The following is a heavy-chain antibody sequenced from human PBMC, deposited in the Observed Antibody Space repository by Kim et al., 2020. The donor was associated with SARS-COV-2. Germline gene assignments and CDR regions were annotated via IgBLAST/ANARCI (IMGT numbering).Heavy chain of an antibody. CDR2: INHSGST. J-gene: IGHJ2*01. Sequence: SETLSLTCAVYGGSFSGYYWSWIRQPPGKGLEWIGEINHSGSTNYNPSLKSRVTISVDTSKNQFSLKLSSVTAADTAVYYCARGPGRGVRGVQTVGKKVHWYFDLWGRGTLGTVSS. CDR3: ARGPGRGVRGVQTVGKKVHWYFDL. CDR1: GGSFSGYY. V-gene: IGHV4-34*01. D-gene: IGHD3-10*01.